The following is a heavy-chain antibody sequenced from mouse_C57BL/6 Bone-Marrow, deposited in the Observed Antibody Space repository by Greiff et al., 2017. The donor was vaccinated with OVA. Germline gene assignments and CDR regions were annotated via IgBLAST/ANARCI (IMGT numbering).Heavy chain of an antibody. Sequence: QVQLQQPGAELVKPGASVKLSCKASGYTFTSYWMHWVKQRPGRGLEWIGRIDPSGGGTNYNEKFKGKATLTVDKPSSTAYMQLSSLTSEDSAVYYCARGRLLDAMDYWGQGTSVTVSS. D-gene: IGHD2-3*01. CDR3: ARGRLLDAMDY. CDR1: GYTFTSYW. V-gene: IGHV1-72*01. CDR2: IDPSGGGT. J-gene: IGHJ4*01.